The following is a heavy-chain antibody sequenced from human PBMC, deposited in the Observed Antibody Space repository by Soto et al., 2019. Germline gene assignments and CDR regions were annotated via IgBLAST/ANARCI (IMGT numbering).Heavy chain of an antibody. V-gene: IGHV3-33*01. D-gene: IGHD2-8*02. Sequence: QVQLVESGVGVVQPGRSLRLSCAASGFTFSSYGMHWVRQAPGKGLEWVAVIWYDGSNKYYADSVKGRFTISRDNFKNTLYLQMNSLRAEDTAVYYCARDVTGGYGMDVWGQGTTVTVSS. CDR3: ARDVTGGYGMDV. J-gene: IGHJ6*02. CDR1: GFTFSSYG. CDR2: IWYDGSNK.